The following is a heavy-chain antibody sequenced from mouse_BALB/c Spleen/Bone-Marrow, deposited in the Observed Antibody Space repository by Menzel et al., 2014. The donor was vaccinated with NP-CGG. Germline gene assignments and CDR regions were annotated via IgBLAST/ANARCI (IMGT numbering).Heavy chain of an antibody. Sequence: LQQSGSELVRPGASVKLSCKASGYTFTSYWMHWVKQRHGQGLEWIGNIYPGSGSTNYDEKFKNKVTLTVDTPSSTAYMHLSSLTSDDSAVYYCTGSGFNYYFDFWGQGTTLTVSS. D-gene: IGHD1-3*01. CDR1: GYTFTSYW. CDR3: TGSGFNYYFDF. V-gene: IGHV1S22*01. CDR2: IYPGSGST. J-gene: IGHJ2*01.